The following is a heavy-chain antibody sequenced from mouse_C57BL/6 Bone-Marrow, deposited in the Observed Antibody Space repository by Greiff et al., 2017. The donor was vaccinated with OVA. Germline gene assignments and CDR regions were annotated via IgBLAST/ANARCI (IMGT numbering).Heavy chain of an antibody. V-gene: IGHV5-17*01. Sequence: EVQWVESGGGLVKPGGSLKLSCAASGFTFSDYGMHWVRQAPEKGLEWVAYISSGSSTIYYADTVKGRFTISRDNAKNTLFLQMTSLRSEDTAMYYCATLFITTGRGAMDYWGQGTSVTVSS. CDR1: GFTFSDYG. CDR3: ATLFITTGRGAMDY. CDR2: ISSGSSTI. J-gene: IGHJ4*01. D-gene: IGHD1-1*01.